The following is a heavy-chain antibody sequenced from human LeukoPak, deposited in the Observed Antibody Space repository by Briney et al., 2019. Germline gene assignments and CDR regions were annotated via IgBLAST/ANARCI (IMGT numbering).Heavy chain of an antibody. CDR3: AKGVIAAAGYYYYYMDV. V-gene: IGHV3-23*01. CDR1: GFTFSSYG. D-gene: IGHD6-13*01. CDR2: ISGSGGST. J-gene: IGHJ6*03. Sequence: GGSLRLSCAASGFTFSSYGMHWVRQAPGKGLEWVSAISGSGGSTYYADSVKGRFTISRDNSKNTLYLQMNSLRAEDTAVYYCAKGVIAAAGYYYYYMDVWGKGTTVTVSS.